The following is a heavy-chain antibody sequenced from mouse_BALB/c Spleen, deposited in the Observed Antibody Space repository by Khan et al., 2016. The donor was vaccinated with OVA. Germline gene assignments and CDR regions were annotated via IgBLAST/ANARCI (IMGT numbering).Heavy chain of an antibody. CDR3: ARDYWFTY. J-gene: IGHJ3*01. V-gene: IGHV5-6-5*01. CDR1: GFTFSNYA. CDR2: ISSGGDT. Sequence: EVQLVESGGGLVKPGGSLKFSCAASGFTFSNYAMSWVRQTPEKRLEWVASISSGGDTYYPDSVKGRFTISRDNARNILYLQMRSLRSEATARYYCARDYWFTYWGQGTLVTVSA.